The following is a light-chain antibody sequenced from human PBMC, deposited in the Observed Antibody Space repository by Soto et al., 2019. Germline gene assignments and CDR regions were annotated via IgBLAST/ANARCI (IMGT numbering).Light chain of an antibody. Sequence: EIVMTQSPATLSVSPGERATLSCRASQSVTNNLAWYQQKPGQAPRLLIYGASSRATGIPARFSGSGSGTEFTLTISSLQSEDFAVYYCIQDFISPLTVGQGTKVDIK. CDR2: GAS. CDR3: IQDFISPLT. V-gene: IGKV3-15*01. J-gene: IGKJ1*01. CDR1: QSVTNN.